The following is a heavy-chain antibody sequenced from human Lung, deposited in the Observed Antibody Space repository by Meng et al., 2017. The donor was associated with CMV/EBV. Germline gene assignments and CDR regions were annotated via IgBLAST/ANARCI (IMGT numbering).Heavy chain of an antibody. CDR2: ISSSSSYI. D-gene: IGHD5-12*01. CDR1: GFTFSSYS. V-gene: IGHV3-21*01. J-gene: IGHJ4*02. Sequence: ESLKISCAASGFTFSSYSMNWVRQAPGKGLEWVSSISSSSSYIYYADSVKGRFTISRDNAKNSLYLQMNSLRAEDTAVYYCARAGGFHATDYWGQGTLVTVSS. CDR3: ARAGGFHATDY.